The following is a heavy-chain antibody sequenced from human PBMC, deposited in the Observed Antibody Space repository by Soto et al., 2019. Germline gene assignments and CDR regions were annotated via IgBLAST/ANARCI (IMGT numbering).Heavy chain of an antibody. Sequence: GGSLRLSCAASGFTFSTYTMNWVRQAPGKGLEWVSSISSSSGYAYYADSVKGRFTIFRDNAKNSLYLQMNSLRAEDTAVFYCARKARSDIVVVPAANDYWGQGTLVTVSS. CDR3: ARKARSDIVVVPAANDY. CDR2: ISSSSGYA. V-gene: IGHV3-21*01. CDR1: GFTFSTYT. D-gene: IGHD2-2*01. J-gene: IGHJ4*02.